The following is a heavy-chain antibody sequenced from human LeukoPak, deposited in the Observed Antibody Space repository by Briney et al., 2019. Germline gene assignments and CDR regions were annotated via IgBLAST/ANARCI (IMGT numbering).Heavy chain of an antibody. Sequence: GASVKVSCKASGYTFTGYYIHWVRQAPGQGLEWMGWINPNSGGTNYAQKFQGRVTMTRDTSISTAYMELSRLRADDTAVYYCARGSFSADAPSVLDYFHHWGQGTLVTDSS. D-gene: IGHD1-26*01. CDR2: INPNSGGT. CDR3: ARGSFSADAPSVLDYFHH. J-gene: IGHJ1*01. V-gene: IGHV1-2*02. CDR1: GYTFTGYY.